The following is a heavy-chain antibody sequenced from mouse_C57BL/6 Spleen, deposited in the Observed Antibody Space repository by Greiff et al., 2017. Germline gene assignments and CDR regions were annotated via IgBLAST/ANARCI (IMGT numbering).Heavy chain of an antibody. V-gene: IGHV2-6-1*01. CDR2: IWSDGST. J-gene: IGHJ1*03. CDR1: GFSLTSYG. CDR3: ARHNWDDWYFDV. D-gene: IGHD4-1*01. Sequence: VKLMESGPGLVAPSPSLSITCTVSGFSLTSYGVHWVRQPPGKGLEWLVVIWSDGSTTYNSALKSRLSISKDNSKSQVFLKMNSLQTDDTAMYYSARHNWDDWYFDVWGTGTTVTVSS.